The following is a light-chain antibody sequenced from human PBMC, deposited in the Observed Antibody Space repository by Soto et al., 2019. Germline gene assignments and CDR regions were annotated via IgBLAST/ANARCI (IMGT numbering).Light chain of an antibody. V-gene: IGKV3-15*01. CDR2: GAS. J-gene: IGKJ1*01. CDR3: QHYTNWPRT. CDR1: QSVSSN. Sequence: EIVMTQSPATLYVSPGDRATLSCRASQSVSSNLAWYQQKPGQAPRLLIYGASTRATGIPARFSGSGSGTEVTPTISSLQSEDFSVYYCQHYTNWPRTFGQGTKVEIK.